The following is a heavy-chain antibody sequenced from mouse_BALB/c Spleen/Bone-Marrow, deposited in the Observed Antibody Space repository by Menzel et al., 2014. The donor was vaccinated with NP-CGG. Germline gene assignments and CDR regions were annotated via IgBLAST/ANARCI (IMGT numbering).Heavy chain of an antibody. CDR1: GYAFSTYW. V-gene: IGHV1-80*01. CDR3: ARGARSAMDY. Sequence: VQLQQSGAELVRPESSVKISCKASGYAFSTYWMIWVKQRPGQGLEWIGQIYPGDGDTNYNGKFKGKAPLTADKSSSTAYMQLSSLTSEDSAVYFCARGARSAMDYWGQGPSVTVSS. CDR2: IYPGDGDT. J-gene: IGHJ4*01.